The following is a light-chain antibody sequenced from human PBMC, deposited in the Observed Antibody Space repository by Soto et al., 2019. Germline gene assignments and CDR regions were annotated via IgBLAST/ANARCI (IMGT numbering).Light chain of an antibody. J-gene: IGKJ4*01. CDR3: QQANSFPLT. CDR2: AAS. V-gene: IGKV1-12*01. Sequence: DIQMTQPPSSVSASVGDRITITCRASQGIYKWLAWYQQKPGKAPKLLISAASTLQTGVPARFSGSGSGTDFTLTISSLQPEDFATYYCQQANSFPLTFGGGTKVDI. CDR1: QGIYKW.